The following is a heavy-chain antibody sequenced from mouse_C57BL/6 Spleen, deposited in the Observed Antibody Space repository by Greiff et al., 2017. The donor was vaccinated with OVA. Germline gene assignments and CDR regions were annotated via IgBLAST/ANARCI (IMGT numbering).Heavy chain of an antibody. CDR3: ARVPDYYGSSWCAY. D-gene: IGHD1-1*01. V-gene: IGHV1-55*01. Sequence: QVQLQQSGAELVKPGASVKMSCTASGYTFTSYWITWVKQRPGQGLEWIGVIYPGSGSTNYNEKFKSKATLTVDTSSSTAYMQLSSLTSEDSAVYYCARVPDYYGSSWCAYWGQGTLVTVSA. CDR1: GYTFTSYW. CDR2: IYPGSGST. J-gene: IGHJ3*01.